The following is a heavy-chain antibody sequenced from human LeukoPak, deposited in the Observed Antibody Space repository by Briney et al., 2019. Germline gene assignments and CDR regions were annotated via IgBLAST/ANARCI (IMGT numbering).Heavy chain of an antibody. D-gene: IGHD3-16*01. Sequence: GRSLRLSCAASGFTFSSYAMHWVRQAPGKGLEWVALISYEGSFIYYADSVKGRFTISRDNSNNTLYLQMSSLRPEDTAVYSCAKDGGNNWFDPWGQGTLVTVSS. CDR2: ISYEGSFI. J-gene: IGHJ5*02. CDR3: AKDGGNNWFDP. V-gene: IGHV3-30*04. CDR1: GFTFSSYA.